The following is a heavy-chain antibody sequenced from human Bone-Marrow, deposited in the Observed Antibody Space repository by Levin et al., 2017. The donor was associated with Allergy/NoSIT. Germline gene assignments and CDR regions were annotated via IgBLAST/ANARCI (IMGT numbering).Heavy chain of an antibody. CDR3: AHSPVLARGVPFAEYFQH. J-gene: IGHJ1*01. CDR2: IYWDDDK. CDR1: GFSLSTSGVG. D-gene: IGHD4/OR15-4a*01. Sequence: NASGPTLVKPTQTLTLTCTFSGFSLSTSGVGVGWIRQPPGKALEWLALIYWDDDKRYSPSLKSRLTITKDTSKDQVVLTMTNMDPVDTATYYCAHSPVLARGVPFAEYFQHWGQGTLVTVSS. V-gene: IGHV2-5*02.